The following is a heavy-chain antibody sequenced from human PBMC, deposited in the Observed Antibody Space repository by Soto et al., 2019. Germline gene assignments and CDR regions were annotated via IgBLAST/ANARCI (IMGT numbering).Heavy chain of an antibody. J-gene: IGHJ5*02. CDR2: IYYSDSA. V-gene: IGHV4-59*01. CDR3: VRAYYDTFGYSLDP. D-gene: IGHD3-22*01. CDR1: GGSISSYY. Sequence: QVQLQESGPGLVKPSETLSLTCTVSGGSISSYYWGWIRQPPGKGLEWIGYIYYSDSANYNPSLKIRVIISDDTSKNQFSLRLSSVTAADTAVYYCVRAYYDTFGYSLDPWGQGTLVTVSS.